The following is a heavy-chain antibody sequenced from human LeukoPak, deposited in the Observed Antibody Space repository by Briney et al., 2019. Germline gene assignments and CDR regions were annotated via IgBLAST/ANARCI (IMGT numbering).Heavy chain of an antibody. CDR3: ARQFSSEGQWYYDILTGYPYYFDY. J-gene: IGHJ4*02. CDR2: IYYSGST. CDR1: GGSISSNSYY. Sequence: ASETLSLTCTVSGGSISSNSYYCGWVRQPPGKGLEWIGSIYYSGSTYYNPSLKSRVTISVDTSKNQFSLKLSSVTAADTAVYYCARQFSSEGQWYYDILTGYPYYFDYWGQGTLVTVSS. V-gene: IGHV4-39*07. D-gene: IGHD3-9*01.